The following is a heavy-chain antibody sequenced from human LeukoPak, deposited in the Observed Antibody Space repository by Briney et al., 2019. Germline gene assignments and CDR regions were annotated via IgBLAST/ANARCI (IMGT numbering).Heavy chain of an antibody. CDR2: IYTSGST. Sequence: SETLSLTCTVSGGSISSYYWSWIRQPAGKGLEWIGRIYTSGSTNYNPSLKSRVTMSVDTSKTQFSLKLSSVTAADTAVYYCAREFWTAPSENWFDPWGQGTLVTVSS. CDR1: GGSISSYY. D-gene: IGHD3/OR15-3a*01. J-gene: IGHJ5*02. V-gene: IGHV4-4*07. CDR3: AREFWTAPSENWFDP.